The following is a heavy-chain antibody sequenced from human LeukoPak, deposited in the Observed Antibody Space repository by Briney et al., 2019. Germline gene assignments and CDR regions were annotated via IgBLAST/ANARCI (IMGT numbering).Heavy chain of an antibody. J-gene: IGHJ6*02. CDR3: ARTTETTLYYGMDV. CDR2: IYYSGST. V-gene: IGHV4-59*01. Sequence: SETLSLTCTVSGGSISSYYWSWIRQPPGKGLEWIGYIYYSGSTNYNPSLKSRVTISVDTSKNQFSLKLSSVTAADTAVYYCARTTETTLYYGMDVWGQGTTVTVSS. D-gene: IGHD1-1*01. CDR1: GGSISSYY.